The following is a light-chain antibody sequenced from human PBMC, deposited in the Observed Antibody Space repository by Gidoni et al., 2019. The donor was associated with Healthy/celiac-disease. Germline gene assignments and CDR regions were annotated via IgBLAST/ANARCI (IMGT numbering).Light chain of an antibody. Sequence: QSALTPPASVSGSPGQSITISCTGTSSDVGGYNYVSWYQQPPGKAPKLMIDEVSNRPSGVSNRFSGSKSGNTASLTISGLQAEDEADYYCSSYTSSSTYVFGTGTKVTVL. CDR2: EVS. CDR1: SSDVGGYNY. CDR3: SSYTSSSTYV. J-gene: IGLJ1*01. V-gene: IGLV2-14*01.